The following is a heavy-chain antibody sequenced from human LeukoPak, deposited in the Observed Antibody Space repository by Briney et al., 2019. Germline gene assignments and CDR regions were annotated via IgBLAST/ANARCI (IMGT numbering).Heavy chain of an antibody. J-gene: IGHJ4*02. CDR2: IYPGDSDT. V-gene: IGHV5-51*01. CDR1: GYSFTSYW. D-gene: IGHD2-2*01. Sequence: GESLKISCKGSGYSFTSYWIGWVRQTPGKGLEWMGIIYPGDSDTRYSPSFQGQVTISADRSINTAYLQWSSLKASDTAIYYCVRHLSDITSCPNYWGPGTLITVAS. CDR3: VRHLSDITSCPNY.